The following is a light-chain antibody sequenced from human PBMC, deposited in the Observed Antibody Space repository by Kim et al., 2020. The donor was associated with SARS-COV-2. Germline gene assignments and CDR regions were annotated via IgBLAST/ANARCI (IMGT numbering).Light chain of an antibody. CDR3: QVWDSSSDHWV. CDR1: NIGSKS. Sequence: APGKAARIACGGNNIGSKSVHWYQQKPGQAPVLVIYYDIDRPSGIPERFSGSNSGNTATLTISRVEAGDEADYYCQVWDSSSDHWVFGGGTKLTVL. V-gene: IGLV3-21*04. CDR2: YDI. J-gene: IGLJ3*02.